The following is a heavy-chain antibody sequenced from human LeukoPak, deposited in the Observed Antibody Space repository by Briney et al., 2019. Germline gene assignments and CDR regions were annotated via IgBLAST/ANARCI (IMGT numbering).Heavy chain of an antibody. CDR3: ARLTYYGSGSYSEPPDY. J-gene: IGHJ4*02. V-gene: IGHV5-51*01. CDR1: GYTFTNYW. CDR2: ISPSDSDT. Sequence: GESLKISRKGSGYTFTNYWIGWVRRMPGKGLQWMAIISPSDSDTRYSPSFQGQVTISADKSINTAYLQWSSLKASDTAMYYCARLTYYGSGSYSEPPDYWGQGTLVTVSS. D-gene: IGHD3-10*01.